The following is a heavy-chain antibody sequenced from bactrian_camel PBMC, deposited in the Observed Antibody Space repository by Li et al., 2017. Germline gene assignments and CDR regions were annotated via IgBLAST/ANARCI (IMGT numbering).Heavy chain of an antibody. CDR3: AITRSAPAFYGGSWHFPEQREYNY. CDR2: IDSTGSA. Sequence: HVQLVESGGGSVQAGGSLRLSCVYTYNEGDMAWFRQAPGKEREGVAAIDSTGSADYADSVKGRFTISRDNAKNTAYLQMDSLQPEDTAMYYCAITRSAPAFYGGSWHFPEQREYNYWGQGTQVTVS. V-gene: IGHV3S53*01. D-gene: IGHD2*01. J-gene: IGHJ4*01. CDR1: YNEGD.